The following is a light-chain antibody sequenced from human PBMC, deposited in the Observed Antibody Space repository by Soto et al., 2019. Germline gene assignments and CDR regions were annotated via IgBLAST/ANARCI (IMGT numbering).Light chain of an antibody. CDR1: QSVSTN. CDR2: DAS. V-gene: IGKV3-15*01. J-gene: IGKJ1*01. Sequence: EIVMTQSPASLSVPPGERATLSCRASQSVSTNFAWYLQKPGQAPRLLIYDASTRATAVPARFTASGSGTVFTLSISSLQSDDFGVYYCQQYDTWPRTFGQGTKVEIK. CDR3: QQYDTWPRT.